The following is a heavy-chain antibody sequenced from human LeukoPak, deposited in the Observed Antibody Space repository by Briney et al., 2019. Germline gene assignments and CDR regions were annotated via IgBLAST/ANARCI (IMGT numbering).Heavy chain of an antibody. CDR2: VSRSGLYT. J-gene: IGHJ4*02. Sequence: GGSLRLSCAASGFTFSTYAMSWVRQAPGKGLDGVAAVSRSGLYTYYADSVRGLFPISRDNPKDTFYLQMNSLRAEDTAVYYCAKLMSPPALLFFDQWGQGTLVTVSS. V-gene: IGHV3-23*01. CDR3: AKLMSPPALLFFDQ. CDR1: GFTFSTYA. D-gene: IGHD3-10*01.